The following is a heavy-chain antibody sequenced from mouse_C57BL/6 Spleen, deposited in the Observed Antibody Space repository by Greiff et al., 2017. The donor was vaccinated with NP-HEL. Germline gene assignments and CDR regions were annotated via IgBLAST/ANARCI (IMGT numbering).Heavy chain of an antibody. CDR1: GYAFSSSW. J-gene: IGHJ4*01. CDR2: IYPGDGDT. Sequence: QVQLQQSGPELVKPGASVKISCKASGYAFSSSWMNWVKQRPGKGLEWIGRIYPGDGDTNYNGKFKGKATLTADKSSSTAYMQLSSLTSEDSAVYFCACGAQATYAMDYWGQGTSVTVSS. CDR3: ACGAQATYAMDY. D-gene: IGHD3-2*02. V-gene: IGHV1-82*01.